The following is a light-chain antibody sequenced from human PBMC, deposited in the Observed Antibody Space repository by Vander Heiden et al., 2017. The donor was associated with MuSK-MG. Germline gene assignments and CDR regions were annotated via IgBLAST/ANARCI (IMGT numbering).Light chain of an antibody. CDR1: EDISSF. CDR2: AAS. V-gene: IGKV1-9*01. CDR3: QQFKSFPLT. Sequence: DIQLTQSPSFLSASVGDRVTITCRASEDISSFLAWYQQKPGKAPKLLIYAASNLQGGVPPSFSGSGSGADFTLTISSLQPEDIATYYCQQFKSFPLTFGGGTKVXIK. J-gene: IGKJ4*01.